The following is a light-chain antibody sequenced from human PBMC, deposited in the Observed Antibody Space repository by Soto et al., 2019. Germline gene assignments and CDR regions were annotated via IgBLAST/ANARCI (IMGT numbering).Light chain of an antibody. CDR1: SSDVGAYNY. CDR2: DVS. J-gene: IGLJ1*01. Sequence: QSALTQPASVSGSPGQSITISCTGTSSDVGAYNYVSWYQQHPGKAPKLLIFDVSNRPSGVSNRFSGSKSGNTASLTISGLQAEDEADYYCQSYDSSLSRVFGTGTKVTVL. V-gene: IGLV2-14*01. CDR3: QSYDSSLSRV.